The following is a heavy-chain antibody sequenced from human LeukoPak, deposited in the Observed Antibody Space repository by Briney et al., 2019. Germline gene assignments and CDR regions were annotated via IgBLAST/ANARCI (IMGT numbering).Heavy chain of an antibody. CDR1: GYSISSGYY. Sequence: SETLSLTCTVSGYSISSGYYWGWIRQPPGKGQEWIGSVYYSGSTYYNPSLKSRVTISVDTSKNQFSLKLSSVTAADTAVYYCARHEYSSSSVNYWGQGTLVTVSS. CDR3: ARHEYSSSSVNY. J-gene: IGHJ4*02. D-gene: IGHD6-6*01. CDR2: VYYSGST. V-gene: IGHV4-38-2*02.